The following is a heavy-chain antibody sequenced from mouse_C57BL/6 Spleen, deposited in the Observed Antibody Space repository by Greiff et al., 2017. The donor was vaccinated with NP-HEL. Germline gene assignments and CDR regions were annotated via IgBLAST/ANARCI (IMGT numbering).Heavy chain of an antibody. CDR1: GYSITSGYG. Sequence: EVKLMESGPGLVKPSQSLSLTCTVTGYSITSGYGWNWIRQFPGNKLEWMGYISYSGSTNSNPSLNSRISITRDTSKNQFFLQLNSVTTEDTATYYCARPARIKYWGQGTTLTGSS. V-gene: IGHV3-2*02. CDR2: ISYSGST. J-gene: IGHJ2*01. D-gene: IGHD1-2*01. CDR3: ARPARIKY.